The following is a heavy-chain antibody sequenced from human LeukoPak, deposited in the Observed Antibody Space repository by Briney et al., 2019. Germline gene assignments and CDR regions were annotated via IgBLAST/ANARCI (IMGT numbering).Heavy chain of an antibody. J-gene: IGHJ4*02. CDR1: GFTVSSNY. V-gene: IGHV3-53*01. CDR2: LYSGGDT. Sequence: PGESLRLSCAASGFTVSSNYMNWVRQAPGKGLEWVSVLYSGGDTYYTDSVEGRFTISRDNSKNTLYLQMNSLRVEDTAVYYCARARGSGWLDFDCWGQGTLVTVSS. CDR3: ARARGSGWLDFDC. D-gene: IGHD6-19*01.